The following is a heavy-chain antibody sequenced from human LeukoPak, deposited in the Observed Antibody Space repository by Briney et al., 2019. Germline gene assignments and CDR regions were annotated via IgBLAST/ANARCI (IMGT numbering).Heavy chain of an antibody. CDR2: ISSSSSYI. CDR3: ARDYRIAAAVDAFDI. J-gene: IGHJ3*02. D-gene: IGHD6-13*01. Sequence: PGGSLRLSCAASGFTFSSYSMNWVRQAPGKGLEWVSSISSSSSYIYYADSVKGRFTISRDNAKNSLYLQMNSLRAEDTAVYYCARDYRIAAAVDAFDIWGQGTMVTVSS. CDR1: GFTFSSYS. V-gene: IGHV3-21*01.